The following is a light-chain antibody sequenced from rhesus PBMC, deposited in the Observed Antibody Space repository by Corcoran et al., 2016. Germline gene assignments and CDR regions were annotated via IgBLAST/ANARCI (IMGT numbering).Light chain of an antibody. CDR2: ENY. CDR3: QSYDNRLSAYI. J-gene: IGLJ1*01. CDR1: ASNIGADYY. Sequence: QSVLTQPPSISRAPGQRVTLSCTGSASNIGADYYVQWYQQLPGTAPKLLIFENYKRPSGISDRFSGSQSGTSASLSITGLQSEDEADYFCQSYDNRLSAYIFGTGTRLTVL. V-gene: IGLV1-85*01.